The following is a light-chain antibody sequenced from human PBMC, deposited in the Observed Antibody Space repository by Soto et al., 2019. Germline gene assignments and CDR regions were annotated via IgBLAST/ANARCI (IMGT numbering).Light chain of an antibody. CDR1: SSDVGAYDF. V-gene: IGLV2-14*01. Sequence: QSVLTQPASVSGSPGQSVTISCTGTSSDVGAYDFVSWYQQHPGKAPKVMIYEVSDRPSGVSNRFSGSKSGNTASLTISGLQAEDEAHYYCSSYGGSNNLVFGGGTQLTVL. CDR2: EVS. J-gene: IGLJ2*01. CDR3: SSYGGSNNLV.